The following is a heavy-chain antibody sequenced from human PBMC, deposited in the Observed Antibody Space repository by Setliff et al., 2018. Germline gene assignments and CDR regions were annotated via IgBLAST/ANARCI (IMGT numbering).Heavy chain of an antibody. V-gene: IGHV1-69*08. J-gene: IGHJ4*03. CDR3: ARENTAKNFWGEESDY. Sequence: SVKVSCKASGGTLSDYSISWVRQAPGQGLEWMGRIIPNLSSTSLAQKFQGRVKLTADKSTSTASMELFSLRSEDTAVYYYARENTAKNFWGEESDYWGQGTMVTVSS. CDR1: GGTLSDYS. D-gene: IGHD3-3*01. CDR2: IIPNLSST.